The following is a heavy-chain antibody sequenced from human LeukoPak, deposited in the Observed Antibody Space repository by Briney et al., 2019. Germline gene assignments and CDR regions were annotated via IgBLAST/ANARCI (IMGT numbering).Heavy chain of an antibody. CDR1: GYTFSSYD. V-gene: IGHV1-8*01. Sequence: GASVKVSCKASGYTFSSYDFNWVRQATGQGLEWMGWMNPKSGNTGYAKKFQGRVTMTRNTSISTAYMELSSLRSEDTAVYYCARGGGEVLPGDAFGIWGQGTMVTVSS. CDR2: MNPKSGNT. J-gene: IGHJ3*02. D-gene: IGHD3-16*01. CDR3: ARGGGEVLPGDAFGI.